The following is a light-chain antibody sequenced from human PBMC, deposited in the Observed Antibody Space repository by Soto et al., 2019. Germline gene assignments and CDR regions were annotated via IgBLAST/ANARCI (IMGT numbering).Light chain of an antibody. CDR2: DVS. CDR1: SSDVGHYNY. J-gene: IGLJ1*01. V-gene: IGLV2-14*03. CDR3: CSYTTTTSRV. Sequence: QSVLTQPASVSGSHGQSITISCTGTSSDVGHYNYVSWYQQHPGNAPKLVIYDVSIRASGVSDRFSGSKSGNTASLTISGLQAEDEADYYCCSYTTTTSRVFGTGTKLTVL.